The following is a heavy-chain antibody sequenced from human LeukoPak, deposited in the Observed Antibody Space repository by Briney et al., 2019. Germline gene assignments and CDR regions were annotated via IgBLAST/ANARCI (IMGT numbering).Heavy chain of an antibody. CDR2: IYYSGST. CDR3: ARRGYRVSGPGQPWGC. Sequence: PSETLSLTCTVSGGSITNGDYYWSWIRQSPGKGLEWIGYIYYSGSTYHNPSLKSRATISVDTSKNQFSLNLSSVTAADTAVYYCARRGYRVSGPGQPWGCWGQGTLVTVSS. D-gene: IGHD6-13*01. CDR1: GGSITNGDYY. V-gene: IGHV4-30-4*08. J-gene: IGHJ4*02.